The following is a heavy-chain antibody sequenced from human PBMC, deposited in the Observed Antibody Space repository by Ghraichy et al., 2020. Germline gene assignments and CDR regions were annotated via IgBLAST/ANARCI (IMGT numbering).Heavy chain of an antibody. Sequence: SETLSLTCAVYGGSFSRYYWSWIRQPPGEGLEWIGEINHSGSTNYNPSLKSRVTISVDTSKDQFSLRLSSVTAADTAVYYCAGLVVVPAPTRGWGYYYYMDVWGKGTTVTVSS. J-gene: IGHJ6*03. CDR1: GGSFSRYY. CDR2: INHSGST. V-gene: IGHV4-34*01. CDR3: AGLVVVPAPTRGWGYYYYMDV. D-gene: IGHD2-2*01.